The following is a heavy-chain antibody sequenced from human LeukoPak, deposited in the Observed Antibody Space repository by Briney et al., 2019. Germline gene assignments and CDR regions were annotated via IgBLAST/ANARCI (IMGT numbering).Heavy chain of an antibody. Sequence: SQTLSLTCAISGDSVSSNSVTWNWIRQTPSRGLEWLGRTYYRSTWYNDYAVSVRGRITVNPDTSKNQFSLHLNSVTPEDTAVYYCARRLTQYDCFDPWGRGILVTVSS. CDR1: GDSVSSNSVT. D-gene: IGHD2-2*01. CDR2: TYYRSTWYN. J-gene: IGHJ5*02. CDR3: ARRLTQYDCFDP. V-gene: IGHV6-1*01.